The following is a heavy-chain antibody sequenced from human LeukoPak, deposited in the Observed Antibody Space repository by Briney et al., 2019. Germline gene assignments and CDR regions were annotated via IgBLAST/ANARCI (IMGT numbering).Heavy chain of an antibody. Sequence: TSSQTLSLTCTVSGDSISSGDYYWSWIRQPAGKGLEWIGRISSSGSTNYNPSLKSRVTISVDTSKNQFSLKLSSVTAADTAVYYCAFSSYYLQGNYYYMDVWGKGTTVTVSS. V-gene: IGHV4-61*02. CDR3: AFSSYYLQGNYYYMDV. CDR2: ISSSGST. CDR1: GDSISSGDYY. J-gene: IGHJ6*03. D-gene: IGHD1-26*01.